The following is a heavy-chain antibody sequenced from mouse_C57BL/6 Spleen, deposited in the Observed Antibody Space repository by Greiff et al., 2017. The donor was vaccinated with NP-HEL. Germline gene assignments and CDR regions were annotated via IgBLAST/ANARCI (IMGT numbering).Heavy chain of an antibody. D-gene: IGHD2-4*01. CDR3: TRGNDYTGFDY. V-gene: IGHV1-82*01. Sequence: QVQLQQSGPELVKPGASVKISCKASGYAFSSSWMNWVKQRPGKGLEWIGRIYPGDGDTNYNGKFKGKATLTADKSSSTAYMQLSSLTSEDSAVYFCTRGNDYTGFDYWGQVTTLTVAS. CDR2: IYPGDGDT. J-gene: IGHJ2*01. CDR1: GYAFSSSW.